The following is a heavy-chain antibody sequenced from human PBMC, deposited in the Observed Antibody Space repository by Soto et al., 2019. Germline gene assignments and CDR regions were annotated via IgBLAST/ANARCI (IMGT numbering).Heavy chain of an antibody. J-gene: IGHJ4*02. V-gene: IGHV3-23*01. D-gene: IGHD1-1*01. CDR3: TTHTWIPS. CDR2: ISGSGGVT. CDR1: GFTFSTYA. Sequence: EVQLLESGGGLVQPGGSLRLSCAASGFTFSTYAAGWVRQAPGTGLEWVSVISGSGGVTYYADSVKGRFTISRDNSKNTLYLQMDSLRTEDTGMYYCTTHTWIPSWGQGTLVTVSS.